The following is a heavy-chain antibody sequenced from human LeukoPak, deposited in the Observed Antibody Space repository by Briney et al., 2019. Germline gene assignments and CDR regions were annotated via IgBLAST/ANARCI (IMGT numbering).Heavy chain of an antibody. CDR1: GGSISSSSYY. CDR2: ISYSGST. V-gene: IGHV4-39*01. D-gene: IGHD2-21*01. J-gene: IGHJ4*02. CDR3: ARRCAGGDCYGAFDL. Sequence: PSETLSLTCTVSGGSISSSSYYWGWIRQPPGKGLEWIGSISYSGSTYYNSSLKSRVTISVDMSKNQFSLKLSSVTAADTAIYYCARRCAGGDCYGAFDLWGQGTLVTVSS.